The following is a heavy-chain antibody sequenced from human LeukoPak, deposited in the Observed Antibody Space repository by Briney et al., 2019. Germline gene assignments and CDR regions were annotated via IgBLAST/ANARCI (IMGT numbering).Heavy chain of an antibody. D-gene: IGHD3-22*01. CDR2: ISYDGSNK. J-gene: IGHJ4*02. V-gene: IGHV3-30*04. Sequence: GGSLRLSCAASGFTFSSYAMHWVRQAPGKGLEWVAVISYDGSNKYYADSVKGRFTISRDNSKNTLYLQMNSLRAEDTAVYYCARDYDSSGYYYGETLDYWGQGTLVTVSS. CDR1: GFTFSSYA. CDR3: ARDYDSSGYYYGETLDY.